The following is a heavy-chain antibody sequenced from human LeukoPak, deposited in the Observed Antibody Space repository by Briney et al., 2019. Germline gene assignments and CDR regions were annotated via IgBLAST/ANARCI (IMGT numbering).Heavy chain of an antibody. D-gene: IGHD3-3*01. CDR1: GFTVSSNY. CDR2: IYSGGST. Sequence: PGGSLRLSCAASGFTVSSNYMSWVRQAPGKGLEWVSVIYSGGSTYYADSVKGRFTISRDNSKNTRYLQMNSLRAEDTAVYYCARDGGPLRFLEWSSGSYGMDVWGQGTKVTVSS. J-gene: IGHJ6*02. CDR3: ARDGGPLRFLEWSSGSYGMDV. V-gene: IGHV3-66*01.